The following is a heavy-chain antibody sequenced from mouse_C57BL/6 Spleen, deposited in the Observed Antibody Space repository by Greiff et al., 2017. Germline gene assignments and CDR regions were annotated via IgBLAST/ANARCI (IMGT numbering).Heavy chain of an antibody. CDR1: GFNIKDYY. J-gene: IGHJ3*01. CDR2: IDPEDGDT. CDR3: TLIYYYGSSWFAY. V-gene: IGHV14-1*01. D-gene: IGHD1-1*01. Sequence: VQLQQSGAELVRPGASVKLSCTASGFNIKDYYMHWVKQRPEQGLEWIGRIDPEDGDTEYAPKFQGKATMTADTSSNTAYLQLSSLTSEDTAVYYCTLIYYYGSSWFAYWGQGTLVTVSA.